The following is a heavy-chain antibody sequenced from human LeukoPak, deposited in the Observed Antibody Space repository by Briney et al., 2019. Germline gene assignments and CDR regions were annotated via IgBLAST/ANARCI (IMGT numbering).Heavy chain of an antibody. V-gene: IGHV1-18*01. J-gene: IGHJ4*02. CDR2: ISAYNGNT. D-gene: IGHD3-10*01. CDR3: ARDAEGTSDY. CDR1: GYIFTSYT. Sequence: ASMKVSCKTSGYIFTSYTISWVRQAPGQGPEWMGWISAYNGNTNYAQKLQGRITMTTDTPTNTAYMELRSLRSDDTAVYYCARDAEGTSDYWGQGTLVTVSS.